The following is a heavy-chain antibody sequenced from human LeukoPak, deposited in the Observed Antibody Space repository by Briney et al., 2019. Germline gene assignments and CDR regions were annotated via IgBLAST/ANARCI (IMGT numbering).Heavy chain of an antibody. Sequence: SETLSLTCTVSGDSIRSSSYYWGWIRQPPGKGLGWIGSIYYSGRTYYNPSLKSRVTISVDTSKNQFSLKLSSVTAADTAVYYCARRSAAGSKYFQPWGQGTLVTVSS. V-gene: IGHV4-39*07. CDR1: GDSIRSSSYY. CDR3: ARRSAAGSKYFQP. CDR2: IYYSGRT. J-gene: IGHJ1*01. D-gene: IGHD6-13*01.